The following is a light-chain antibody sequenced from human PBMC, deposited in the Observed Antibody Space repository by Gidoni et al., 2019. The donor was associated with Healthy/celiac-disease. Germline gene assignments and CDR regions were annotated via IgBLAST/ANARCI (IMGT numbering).Light chain of an antibody. Sequence: EIVLTQSPGTLSLSPGERATLSCRASQSVSSSYLAWYQPKPGQAPRLLIYGSSSRATGIPDRFSGSGSGTDFTLTISRLAPEDFAVYYCQQYGSSPWTFGQGTKVEIK. CDR3: QQYGSSPWT. J-gene: IGKJ1*01. CDR1: QSVSSSY. V-gene: IGKV3-20*01. CDR2: GSS.